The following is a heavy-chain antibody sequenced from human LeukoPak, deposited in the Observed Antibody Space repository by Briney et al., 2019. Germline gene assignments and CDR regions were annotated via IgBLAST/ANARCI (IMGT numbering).Heavy chain of an antibody. CDR1: GFTFSSYA. Sequence: GGSLSLSCAASGFTFSSYAMSWVRQAPGKGLEWVAAISDSGGSTYYADSVEGRFTISRDDSKNTLYLQMNSLRAEDTAVYYFAKDLYRASDYGYFDYWGQGTLLTVSS. D-gene: IGHD5-12*01. V-gene: IGHV3-23*01. CDR2: ISDSGGST. CDR3: AKDLYRASDYGYFDY. J-gene: IGHJ4*02.